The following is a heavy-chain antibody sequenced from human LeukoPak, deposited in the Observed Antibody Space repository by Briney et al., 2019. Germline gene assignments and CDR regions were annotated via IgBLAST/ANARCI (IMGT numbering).Heavy chain of an antibody. J-gene: IGHJ4*02. D-gene: IGHD3-10*01. V-gene: IGHV4-31*03. CDR2: IYYSGST. Sequence: PSQTLSLTCTVSGGSISSGGYSWSWIRQHPGKGLEWIGYIYYSGSTYYNPSLKSRVTISVDTSKNQFSLKLSSVTAADTAVYYCARSRESGWFGDRGDDYYFDCWGQGTLVTVSS. CDR3: ARSRESGWFGDRGDDYYFDC. CDR1: GGSISSGGYS.